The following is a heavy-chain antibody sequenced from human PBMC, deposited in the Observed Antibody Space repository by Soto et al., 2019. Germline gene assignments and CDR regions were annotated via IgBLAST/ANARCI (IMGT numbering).Heavy chain of an antibody. CDR1: GGPFPNAGYC. Sequence: LSLTCTVSGGPFPNAGYCWIGILHQRAKGLESIGYTHYSGDTYYNPSLKSRVTISVDTSKNQFSLKLSSVTAADTAVYYCARTGAIDYDFWSGYRNAFDIWGQGTMVTVSS. J-gene: IGHJ3*02. D-gene: IGHD3-3*01. V-gene: IGHV4-31*03. CDR3: ARTGAIDYDFWSGYRNAFDI. CDR2: THYSGDT.